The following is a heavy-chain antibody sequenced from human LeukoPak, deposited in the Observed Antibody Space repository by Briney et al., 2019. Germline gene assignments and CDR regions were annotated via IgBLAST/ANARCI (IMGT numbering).Heavy chain of an antibody. D-gene: IGHD4-17*01. CDR3: AKDTRVTTVHSLDY. Sequence: PGGSLRLSCAASGLTFSNNAMNRVRQAPGKGLEWVSVITGDGGTTDYADSVKGRFTISRDNSKNTLYLQMNSLRAEDTAVYYCAKDTRVTTVHSLDYWGQGTLVTVSS. V-gene: IGHV3-23*01. CDR2: ITGDGGTT. CDR1: GLTFSNNA. J-gene: IGHJ4*02.